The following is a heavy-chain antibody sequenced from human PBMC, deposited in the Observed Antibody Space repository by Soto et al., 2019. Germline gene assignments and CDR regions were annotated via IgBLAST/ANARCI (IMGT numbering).Heavy chain of an antibody. D-gene: IGHD3-9*01. J-gene: IGHJ4*02. CDR2: INHSGST. CDR1: GGSFSGYY. Sequence: SETLSLTCAVYGGSFSGYYWSWIRQPPGKGLEWIGEINHSGSTNYNPSLKSRVTISVDTSKNQFSLKLSSVTAADTAVYYCARLRRRYFDWLLYTDYWGQGTLVTV. CDR3: ARLRRRYFDWLLYTDY. V-gene: IGHV4-34*01.